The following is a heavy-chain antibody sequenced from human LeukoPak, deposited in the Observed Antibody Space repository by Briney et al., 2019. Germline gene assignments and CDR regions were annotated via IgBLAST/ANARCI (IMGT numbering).Heavy chain of an antibody. J-gene: IGHJ4*02. CDR2: ISYDGSNK. CDR3: AKDLGYCSGGSCYRFDY. Sequence: GGPLRLSCAASGFTFSSYGMHWVRQAPGKGLVGVAVISYDGSNKYYADSVKGRFTISRDNSKNTLYLQMNSLRAEDTAVYYCAKDLGYCSGGSCYRFDYWGQGTLVTVSS. CDR1: GFTFSSYG. D-gene: IGHD2-15*01. V-gene: IGHV3-30*18.